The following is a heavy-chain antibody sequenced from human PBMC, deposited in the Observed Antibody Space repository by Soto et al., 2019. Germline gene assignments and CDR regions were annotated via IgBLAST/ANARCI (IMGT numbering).Heavy chain of an antibody. CDR2: INHSGST. Sequence: QVQLQQWGAGLLKPSETLSLTCAVYGGSFSGYYWSWIRQPPGKGLEWIGEINHSGSTNYNPSLKSRVTISVDTSKNQFSLKLSSVTAADTAVYYCARGTHVVVTAKGWRWFDPWGQGTLVTVSS. V-gene: IGHV4-34*01. D-gene: IGHD2-21*02. J-gene: IGHJ5*02. CDR3: ARGTHVVVTAKGWRWFDP. CDR1: GGSFSGYY.